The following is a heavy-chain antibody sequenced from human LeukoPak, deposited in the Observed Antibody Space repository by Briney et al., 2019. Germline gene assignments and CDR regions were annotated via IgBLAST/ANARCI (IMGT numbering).Heavy chain of an antibody. J-gene: IGHJ3*01. Sequence: GGSLRLSRAASGFTFSSYAMSWVRQAPGKGLEWVSAISGSGGSTYYADSVKGRFTISRDNSKNTLYLQMSSLRAEDTAIYYCAKDEGGSLEAPYPALDFWGQGTKVTVSS. V-gene: IGHV3-23*01. CDR3: AKDEGGSLEAPYPALDF. CDR1: GFTFSSYA. D-gene: IGHD3-16*01. CDR2: ISGSGGST.